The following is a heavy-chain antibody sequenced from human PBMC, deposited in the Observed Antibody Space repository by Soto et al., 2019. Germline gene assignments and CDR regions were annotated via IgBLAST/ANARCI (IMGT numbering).Heavy chain of an antibody. CDR2: ISSSGSTI. Sequence: PGGSLRLSCTGSGFTFSNAWMSWVRQAPGKGLEWVSYISSSGSTIYYADSVKGRFTISRDNAKNSLYLQMNSLRAEDTAVYYCARVLGSPGAFDSWGQGTMVTVSS. CDR1: GFTFSNAW. J-gene: IGHJ3*02. D-gene: IGHD1-26*01. CDR3: ARVLGSPGAFDS. V-gene: IGHV3-11*01.